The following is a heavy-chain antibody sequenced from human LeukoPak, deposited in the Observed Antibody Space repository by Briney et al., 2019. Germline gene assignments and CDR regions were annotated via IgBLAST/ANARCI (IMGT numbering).Heavy chain of an antibody. D-gene: IGHD6-13*01. V-gene: IGHV1-18*01. CDR2: ISAYNGNT. Sequence: GASVKVSCKASGYTFTSYGISWVRQAPGQGLERMGWISAYNGNTNYAQKLQGRVTMTTDTSMSTAYMELSSLRSEDTAVYYCAREMAAGRFDPRGQGTLVTVSS. CDR1: GYTFTSYG. J-gene: IGHJ5*02. CDR3: AREMAAGRFDP.